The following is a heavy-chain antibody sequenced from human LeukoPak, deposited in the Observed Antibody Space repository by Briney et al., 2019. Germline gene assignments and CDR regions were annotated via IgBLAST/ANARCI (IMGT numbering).Heavy chain of an antibody. J-gene: IGHJ1*01. CDR2: IYYSGTT. CDR3: VSELDGHFPH. CDR1: DGSVSSSTYY. V-gene: IGHV4-39*02. Sequence: PSETLSLTCTVSDGSVSSSTYYWGWIRQAPGKGLEWIGSIYYSGTTYYNPAHKSRVIMSVDTSKNLFSLKMTSVTATDTAVYFCVSELDGHFPHWGQGTLITVSS.